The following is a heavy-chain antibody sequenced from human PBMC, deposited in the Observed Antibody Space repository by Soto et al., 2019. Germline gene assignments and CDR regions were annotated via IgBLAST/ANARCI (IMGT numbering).Heavy chain of an antibody. V-gene: IGHV1-18*01. Sequence: ASVKVSCKASGYTFSSYGISWVRQAPGQGLEWMGWISVSDGNTKYAQKLQGRVTMTTDTSTSTAYMELRSLRSDDTAVYYCARVFCTRTSCYANYWGQGSLVTVSS. CDR2: ISVSDGNT. CDR1: GYTFSSYG. D-gene: IGHD2-2*01. CDR3: ARVFCTRTSCYANY. J-gene: IGHJ4*02.